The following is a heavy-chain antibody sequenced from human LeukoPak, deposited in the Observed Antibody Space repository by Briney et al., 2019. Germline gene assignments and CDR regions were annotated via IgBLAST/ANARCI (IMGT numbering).Heavy chain of an antibody. V-gene: IGHV1-2*02. CDR3: AIIRALTESTGHY. Sequence: APVKVSCKASGYTFTDYYMHWVRQAPGQGLEWMGWINPNSGGTNYAQKFQGRVTMTRDTSISTAYMELSRLRSDDTAVYYCAIIRALTESTGHYWGQGTLVTVSS. J-gene: IGHJ4*02. D-gene: IGHD3-10*01. CDR2: INPNSGGT. CDR1: GYTFTDYY.